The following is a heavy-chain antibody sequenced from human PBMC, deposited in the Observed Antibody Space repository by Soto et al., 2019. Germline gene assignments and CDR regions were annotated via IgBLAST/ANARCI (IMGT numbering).Heavy chain of an antibody. CDR3: ARSLYSGSTMAYHGMDV. Sequence: QVQLVQSGAEVKKPGSSVKVSCKASGGTFSSYAISWVRQAHGQGLEWMGGIIPIFGTANYAQKFQGRVTITADESTSTAYRELSILRSEDTAVYSCARSLYSGSTMAYHGMDVWGQGTTVTVSS. J-gene: IGHJ6*02. CDR1: GGTFSSYA. V-gene: IGHV1-69*12. D-gene: IGHD1-26*01. CDR2: IIPIFGTA.